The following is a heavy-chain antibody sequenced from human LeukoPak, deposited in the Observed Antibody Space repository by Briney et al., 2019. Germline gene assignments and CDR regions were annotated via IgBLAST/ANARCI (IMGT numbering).Heavy chain of an antibody. CDR1: GFNFSSYW. Sequence: GGSLRLSCAASGFNFSSYWMHWVRQAPGKGLVWVSRINSDGSRTSYADSVTGRFTISRDNAKNTVYLQMNTLRAEDTAVYYCARVKVGSWDWFDPWGQGTLVTVSS. J-gene: IGHJ5*02. CDR3: ARVKVGSWDWFDP. V-gene: IGHV3-74*01. D-gene: IGHD1-26*01. CDR2: INSDGSRT.